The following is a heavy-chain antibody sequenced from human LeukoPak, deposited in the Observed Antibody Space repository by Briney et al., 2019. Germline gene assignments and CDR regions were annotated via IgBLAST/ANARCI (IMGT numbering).Heavy chain of an antibody. Sequence: PGGSLRLFCAASGFTFSSYSMNWVRQAPGKGLEGVSSISSSSSYIYYADSMKGRFTISRDNAKNSLYLQMNSLRAEDTAVYYCARAGHQLWLRGYWGQGTLVTVSS. J-gene: IGHJ4*02. CDR1: GFTFSSYS. D-gene: IGHD5-18*01. V-gene: IGHV3-21*01. CDR2: ISSSSSYI. CDR3: ARAGHQLWLRGY.